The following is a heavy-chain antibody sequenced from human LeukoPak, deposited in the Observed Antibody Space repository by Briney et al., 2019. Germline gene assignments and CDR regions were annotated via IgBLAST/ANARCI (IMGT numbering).Heavy chain of an antibody. CDR3: VRDDGYYYGSGTYYRH. D-gene: IGHD3-10*01. Sequence: GGSLRLSCAASGFTFRSYWMHWVRQARGKGLVWVSHISGDESRTTYADSVQGRFTISRDNAKNTLYLQMNSLRVEDTAVYYCVRDDGYYYGSGTYYRHWGQGTLVTVPS. J-gene: IGHJ4*02. V-gene: IGHV3-74*01. CDR2: ISGDESRT. CDR1: GFTFRSYW.